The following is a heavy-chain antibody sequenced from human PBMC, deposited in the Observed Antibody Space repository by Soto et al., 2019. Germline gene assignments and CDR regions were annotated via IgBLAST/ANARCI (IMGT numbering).Heavy chain of an antibody. CDR1: GFTFSSYA. Sequence: GGSLRLSCAASGFTFSSYAMSWVRQAPGKGLXXXSAISGSGGSTYYADSVKGRFTISRDNSKNTLYLQMNSLRAEDTAVYYCAKDHGRYCSGGSCYLYDAFDIWGQGTMVTVSS. D-gene: IGHD2-15*01. V-gene: IGHV3-23*01. CDR3: AKDHGRYCSGGSCYLYDAFDI. J-gene: IGHJ3*02. CDR2: ISGSGGST.